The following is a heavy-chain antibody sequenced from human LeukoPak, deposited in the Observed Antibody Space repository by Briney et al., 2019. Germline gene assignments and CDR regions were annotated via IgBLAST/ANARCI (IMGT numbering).Heavy chain of an antibody. V-gene: IGHV3-30-3*01. CDR1: GFTFSSYA. CDR2: VSYDGSNK. D-gene: IGHD3-10*01. Sequence: QSGGSLRLSCAASGFTFSSYAMHWVRQAAGKGLEWVAVVSYDGSNKYYADSVKGRFTISRDNSKNTLYLQMNSPRAEDTAVYYCARGSWRLVRGAASFESWGQGTLVTVSS. J-gene: IGHJ4*02. CDR3: ARGSWRLVRGAASFES.